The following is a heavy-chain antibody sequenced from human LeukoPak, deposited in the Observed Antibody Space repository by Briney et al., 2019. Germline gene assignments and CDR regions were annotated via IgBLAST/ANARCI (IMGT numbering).Heavy chain of an antibody. Sequence: ASVKVSCKASGYTFTGYYMHWVRQAPGQGLEWMGWINPNSGGTNYAQKFQGRVTMTRDTSISTAYMELSSLRSEDTAVYYCARGPLVVVVAATSPPGGYGMDVWGQGTTVTVSS. J-gene: IGHJ6*02. CDR3: ARGPLVVVVAATSPPGGYGMDV. CDR2: INPNSGGT. D-gene: IGHD2-15*01. CDR1: GYTFTGYY. V-gene: IGHV1-2*02.